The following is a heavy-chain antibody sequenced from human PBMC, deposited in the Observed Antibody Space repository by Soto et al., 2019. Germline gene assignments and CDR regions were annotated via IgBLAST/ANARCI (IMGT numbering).Heavy chain of an antibody. CDR1: GGTFSSYA. CDR2: IIPIFGTA. D-gene: IGHD2-21*02. J-gene: IGHJ4*02. V-gene: IGHV1-69*06. Sequence: SVKVSCKASGGTFSSYAISWVRQAPGQGIEWMGGIIPIFGTANYAQKLKGRVTITADKSTSKDYMELSRLRSEDTAVYYCAYCGGDCYSTYYFDYWVQGTLVGVSA. CDR3: AYCGGDCYSTYYFDY.